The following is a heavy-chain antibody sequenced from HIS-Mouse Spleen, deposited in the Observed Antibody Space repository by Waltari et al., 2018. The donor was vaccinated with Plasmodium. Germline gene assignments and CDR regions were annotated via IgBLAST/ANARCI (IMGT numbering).Heavy chain of an antibody. V-gene: IGHV3-30*18. CDR1: AFNFSSYG. CDR3: AKAQGVINFDY. D-gene: IGHD3-16*01. Sequence: QVQLVESGGGVVQPGRSMRLSCAASAFNFSSYGMHWVRQAPGKGLEGVAVISYDGSNKYYADSVKGRFTISRDNSKNTLYLQMNSLRAEDTAVYYCAKAQGVINFDYWGQGTLVTVSS. CDR2: ISYDGSNK. J-gene: IGHJ4*02.